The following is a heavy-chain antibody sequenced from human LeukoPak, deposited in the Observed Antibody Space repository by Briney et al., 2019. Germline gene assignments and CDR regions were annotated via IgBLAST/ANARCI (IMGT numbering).Heavy chain of an antibody. J-gene: IGHJ4*02. Sequence: PGGSLRLSCAASGFTFSNYGMRWVRQAPGKGLEWVAVISYDGSDKYYGDSVKGRFTISRDNRENTGDLQMNSLRAEDTAVYYCARLYGGNSGYFDYWGPGTLVTVSS. D-gene: IGHD4-23*01. CDR3: ARLYGGNSGYFDY. CDR2: ISYDGSDK. CDR1: GFTFSNYG. V-gene: IGHV3-30*03.